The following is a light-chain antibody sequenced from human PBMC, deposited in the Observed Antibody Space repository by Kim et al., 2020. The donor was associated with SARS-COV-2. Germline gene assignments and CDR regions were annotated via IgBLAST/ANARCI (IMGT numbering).Light chain of an antibody. CDR1: NIGSKS. J-gene: IGLJ3*02. Sequence: PGKTARITCGVNNIGSKSVHWYQQKPGQAPVLVIYYDSDRPSGIPERFSGSNSGNTATLTISRVEAGDEADYYCQVWDSSSDHRVFGGGTKLTVL. CDR2: YDS. V-gene: IGLV3-21*04. CDR3: QVWDSSSDHRV.